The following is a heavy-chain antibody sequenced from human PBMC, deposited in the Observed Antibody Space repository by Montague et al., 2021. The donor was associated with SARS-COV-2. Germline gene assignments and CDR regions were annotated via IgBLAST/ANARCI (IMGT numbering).Heavy chain of an antibody. D-gene: IGHD2-2*01. CDR1: GFTFSSYS. Sequence: SLRLSCAASGFTFSSYSMNWVRQAPGKGLEWVSSISSSSSYIYYADSVKGRFTISRDNAKNSLYLQMNSLGAEDTAVYYCAGGRSYCSSTSSRGCYYYGMDVWGQGATVTVSS. CDR2: ISSSSSYI. J-gene: IGHJ6*02. V-gene: IGHV3-21*01. CDR3: AGGRSYCSSTSSRGCYYYGMDV.